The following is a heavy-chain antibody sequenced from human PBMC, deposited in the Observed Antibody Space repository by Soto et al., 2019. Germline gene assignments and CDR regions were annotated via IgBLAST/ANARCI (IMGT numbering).Heavy chain of an antibody. CDR2: ISSSSSYI. J-gene: IGHJ4*02. D-gene: IGHD6-13*01. CDR3: ARDLIAAAGTDSGDY. V-gene: IGHV3-21*01. Sequence: EVQLVESGGGLVKPGGSLRLSCAASGFTFSSYSMNWVRQAPGKGLEWVSSISSSSSYIYYADSVKGRFTISRDNAKNSLYLQMNSLRAEDTAVYYCARDLIAAAGTDSGDYWGQGTLVTVSS. CDR1: GFTFSSYS.